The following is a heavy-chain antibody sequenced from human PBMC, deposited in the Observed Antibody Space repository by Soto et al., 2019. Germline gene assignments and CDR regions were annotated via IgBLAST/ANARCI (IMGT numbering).Heavy chain of an antibody. V-gene: IGHV1-46*01. CDR2: INPSGGST. CDR1: GYTFTSYY. CDR3: AREVAADGTFREDVFDI. J-gene: IGHJ3*02. D-gene: IGHD6-13*01. Sequence: ASVKVSCKASGYTFTSYYMHWVRQAPGQGLEWMGIINPSGGSTSYAQKFQGRVTMTADESTITAYLELSSLKHDDTAVYYCAREVAADGTFREDVFDIWGQGTLVTVSS.